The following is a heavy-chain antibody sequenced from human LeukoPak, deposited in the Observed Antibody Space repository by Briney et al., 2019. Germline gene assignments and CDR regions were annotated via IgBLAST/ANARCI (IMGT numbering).Heavy chain of an antibody. Sequence: SETLSLTCTVYGGSISSYYWGWIRQPPGKGLGWIRYVYYSGSTKYNPSLKSRVTISVDTSENQFSLKLSSVTAADTAVYYCARDLIYPNQLLYPLLAFDIWGQGTMVTVSS. V-gene: IGHV4-59*01. D-gene: IGHD2-2*02. CDR2: VYYSGST. CDR3: ARDLIYPNQLLYPLLAFDI. J-gene: IGHJ3*02. CDR1: GGSISSYY.